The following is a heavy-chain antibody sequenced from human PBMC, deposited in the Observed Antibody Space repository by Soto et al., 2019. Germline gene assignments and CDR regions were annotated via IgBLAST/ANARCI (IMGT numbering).Heavy chain of an antibody. J-gene: IGHJ5*02. D-gene: IGHD2-21*01. V-gene: IGHV1-46*01. CDR1: GYTFTSYY. CDR3: ARGLAWDWFDP. CDR2: INPSGGST. Sequence: ASVKVSCKASGYTFTSYYMHWVRQAPGQGLEWMGIINPSGGSTSYARKFQGRVTMTRDTPTSTVYMELSSLRSEDTAVYYCARGLAWDWFDPWGQGTLVTVSS.